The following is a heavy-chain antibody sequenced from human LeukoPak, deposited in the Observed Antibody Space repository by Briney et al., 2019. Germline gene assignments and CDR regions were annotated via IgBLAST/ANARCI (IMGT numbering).Heavy chain of an antibody. CDR2: IRPSGDNT. J-gene: IGHJ5*02. CDR3: AKSLIGLTMVRGPNNWFDP. Sequence: GGSLRLSCAASGFTFSSYDMTWVRQAPGRGLEWVSSIRPSGDNTYYGDSVKGRFTISRDNSKNTLYLQMNSLRAEDTAVYYCAKSLIGLTMVRGPNNWFDPWGQGTLVTVSS. D-gene: IGHD3-10*01. CDR1: GFTFSSYD. V-gene: IGHV3-23*01.